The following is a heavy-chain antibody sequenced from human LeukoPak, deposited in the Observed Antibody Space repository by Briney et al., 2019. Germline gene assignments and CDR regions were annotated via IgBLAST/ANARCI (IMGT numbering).Heavy chain of an antibody. CDR2: ISWSGTTT. J-gene: IGHJ6*02. CDR1: RFRFDDYG. V-gene: IGHV3-9*01. Sequence: LAGGSLRLSCVVSRFRFDDYGMHWVRQAPGKGLEWVSGISWSGTTTGYADSVKGRFTISRDSAKNSLYLQMDSLRVEDTALYYCAKDESTGGFAPGYFYGMGVWGQGTTVTVSS. D-gene: IGHD3-16*01. CDR3: AKDESTGGFAPGYFYGMGV.